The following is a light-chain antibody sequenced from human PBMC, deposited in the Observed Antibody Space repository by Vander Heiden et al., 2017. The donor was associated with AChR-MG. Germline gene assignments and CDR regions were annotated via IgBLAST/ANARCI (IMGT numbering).Light chain of an antibody. V-gene: IGKV3-11*01. CDR1: QSVSIY. J-gene: IGKJ5*01. CDR2: DAS. CDR3: QQRGNWLRTT. Sequence: EIVSTQSPATLSSSPAERATPSSRASQSVSIYLARYQQKPGQAPRLLIYDASTRATGIPARFSGSGSGTDFTLTISSLEPEDFTVYYCQQRGNWLRTTFGQGTRLEIK.